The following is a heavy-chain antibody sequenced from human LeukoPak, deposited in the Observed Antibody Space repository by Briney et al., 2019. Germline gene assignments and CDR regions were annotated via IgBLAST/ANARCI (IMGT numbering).Heavy chain of an antibody. CDR3: ARGVVPAVSVFDY. CDR1: GYTFTSYD. D-gene: IGHD2-2*01. CDR2: MNPNSGNT. J-gene: IGHJ4*02. Sequence: AASVKVSCKASGYTFTSYDINWVRQATGQGLEWMGWMNPNSGNTGYAQKFQGRVTITRNTSISTAYMELSSLRSEDTAVYYCARGVVPAVSVFDYWGQGTLVTVSS. V-gene: IGHV1-8*03.